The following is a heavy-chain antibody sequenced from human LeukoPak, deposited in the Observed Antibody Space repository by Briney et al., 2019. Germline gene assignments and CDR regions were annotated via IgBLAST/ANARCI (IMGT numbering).Heavy chain of an antibody. J-gene: IGHJ4*01. CDR2: ISLDGNNE. D-gene: IGHD1-1*01. CDR1: GFTFRNYY. CDR3: ARDLSGHWNYDY. V-gene: IGHV3-30-3*01. Sequence: GGSLRLSCAASGFTFRNYYMHWVRQAPGKGLEWVAVISLDGNNEYYADSVKGRFSLSRDNSMNTLYLQLNSLRTADTAMYYCARDLSGHWNYDYWGQGTLVTVSS.